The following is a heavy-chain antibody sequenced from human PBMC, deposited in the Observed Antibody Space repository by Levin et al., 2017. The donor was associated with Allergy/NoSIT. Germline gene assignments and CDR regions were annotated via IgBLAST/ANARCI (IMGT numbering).Heavy chain of an antibody. V-gene: IGHV3-23*01. CDR3: AKDLWVFGESLLSFDY. Sequence: PSETLSLTCAASGFTFISYAMSWVRQAPGKGLEWVSAISGSGGSTYYADSVMGRFSISRDNSKNTLYLQMNSLRAEDTAVYYCAKDLWVFGESLLSFDYWGQGTLVTVSS. J-gene: IGHJ4*02. CDR2: ISGSGGST. D-gene: IGHD3-10*02. CDR1: GFTFISYA.